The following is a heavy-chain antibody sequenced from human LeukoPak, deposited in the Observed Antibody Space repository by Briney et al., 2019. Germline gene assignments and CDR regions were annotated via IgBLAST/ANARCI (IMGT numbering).Heavy chain of an antibody. CDR1: GGSISSSSYY. CDR3: ATTIPYYDFWSAREYYFDY. V-gene: IGHV4-39*01. Sequence: SETLSLTCTVSGGSISSSSYYWGWIRQPPGKGLEWIESIYYSGSTYYNPSLKSRVTISVDTSKNQFSLKLSSVTAADTAVYYCATTIPYYDFWSAREYYFDYWGQGTLVTVSS. J-gene: IGHJ4*02. D-gene: IGHD3-3*01. CDR2: IYYSGST.